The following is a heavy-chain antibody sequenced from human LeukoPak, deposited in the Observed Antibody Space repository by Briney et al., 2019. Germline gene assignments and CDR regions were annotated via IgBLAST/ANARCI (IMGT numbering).Heavy chain of an antibody. CDR2: ISYDGSNK. V-gene: IGHV3-30*03. D-gene: IGHD1-26*01. Sequence: GGSLRLSCAASGFTFSSYGMHWVRQAPGKGLEWVAVISYDGSNKYYADSVKGRFTISRDNAKNSLYLQMNSLRAEDTAVYYCASRDVGATTFDYWGQGTLVTVSS. CDR1: GFTFSSYG. J-gene: IGHJ4*02. CDR3: ASRDVGATTFDY.